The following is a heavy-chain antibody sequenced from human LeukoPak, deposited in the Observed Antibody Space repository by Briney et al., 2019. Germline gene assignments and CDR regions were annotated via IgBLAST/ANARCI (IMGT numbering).Heavy chain of an antibody. CDR3: ARVPHYYFGYGYFDS. CDR1: GYSISSGYY. V-gene: IGHV4-38-2*01. Sequence: PSETLSLTCAVSGYSISSGYYWGWIRQPPGKGLEWTGSIYHSGSTYYNPSLKSRVTISVDTSKKQFSLTLTSMTAADTAVYYCARVPHYYFGYGYFDSWGQGTLVTVSS. J-gene: IGHJ4*02. D-gene: IGHD3-10*01. CDR2: IYHSGST.